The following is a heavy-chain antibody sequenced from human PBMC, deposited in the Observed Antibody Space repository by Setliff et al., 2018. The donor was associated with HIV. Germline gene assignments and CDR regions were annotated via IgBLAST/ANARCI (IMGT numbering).Heavy chain of an antibody. CDR1: GGYLSNHH. J-gene: IGHJ5*02. Sequence: SETLSLTCTVSGGYLSNHHWIWIRQPPGKGLEWTGRISDSGTADYDPSLKSRLTISLDTSRNQFSLKLTSVTAADTAIYYCVAPVPGGGGRGPWGQGTLVTVSS. V-gene: IGHV4-59*03. D-gene: IGHD2-15*01. CDR2: ISDSGTA. CDR3: VAPVPGGGGRGP.